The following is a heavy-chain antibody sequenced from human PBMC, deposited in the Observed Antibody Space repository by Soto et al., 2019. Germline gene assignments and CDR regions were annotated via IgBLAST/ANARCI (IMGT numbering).Heavy chain of an antibody. D-gene: IGHD1-26*01. V-gene: IGHV1-18*01. CDR1: GYTFTSYF. CDR2: ISANNGNT. CDR3: ARAAAVGLFDY. J-gene: IGHJ4*02. Sequence: QVQLVQSGAEVKKPGASVKVSCKASGYTFTSYFISWVRQAPGQGLEWVGWISANNGNTKYTQKLQGRVTMTTDTSTSTAYMELRSLRSDDTAVYYCARAAAVGLFDYWGQGTLVTVSS.